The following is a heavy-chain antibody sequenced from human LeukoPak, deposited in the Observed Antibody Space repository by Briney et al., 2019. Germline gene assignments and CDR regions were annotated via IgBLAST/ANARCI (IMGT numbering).Heavy chain of an antibody. J-gene: IGHJ4*02. CDR2: ISSESSSV. CDR3: ARGGYYDSSGYYALDF. D-gene: IGHD3-22*01. CDR1: GFTFNTYS. Sequence: GVSLRLSCAASGFTFNTYSMNWVRQAPGKGLERISFISSESSSVYYADSVKGRFTISRDNAKNSLFLQINSLRAEDTAVYYCARGGYYDSSGYYALDFWGQGTQVTVSS. V-gene: IGHV3-48*01.